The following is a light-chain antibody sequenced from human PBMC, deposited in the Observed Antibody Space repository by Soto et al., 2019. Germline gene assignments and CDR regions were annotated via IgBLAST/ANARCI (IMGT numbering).Light chain of an antibody. V-gene: IGKV3-20*01. J-gene: IGKJ4*01. Sequence: IVLTQSPAALSLSPGERATLSCRTSQTVRNNYLAWYQQKPGQAPRLLIYDASSRATGIPDRFSGGGSGTDFTLTISRLEPEDFIVYYCQQFSSCPLTFCGGTKVDI. CDR2: DAS. CDR3: QQFSSCPLT. CDR1: QTVRNNY.